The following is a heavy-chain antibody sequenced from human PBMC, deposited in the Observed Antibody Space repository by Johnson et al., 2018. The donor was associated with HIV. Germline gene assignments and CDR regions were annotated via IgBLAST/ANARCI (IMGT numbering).Heavy chain of an antibody. V-gene: IGHV3-30*03. Sequence: QVQLVESGGGVVQPGRSLRLSCAASGFTFSSYGMHWVRQAPGKGLEWVAVISYDGSNKYYADSVKGRFTISRDNSKNTLYLQMNSLRAEDTAVYYCARETGDGDAFDIWGQGTMVTVSS. CDR2: ISYDGSNK. CDR1: GFTFSSYG. J-gene: IGHJ3*02. D-gene: IGHD7-27*01. CDR3: ARETGDGDAFDI.